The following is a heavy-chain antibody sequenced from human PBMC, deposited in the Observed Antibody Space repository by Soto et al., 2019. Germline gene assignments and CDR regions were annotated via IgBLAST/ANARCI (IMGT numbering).Heavy chain of an antibody. D-gene: IGHD5-12*01. Sequence: EVQLVESGGGLVKPGGSLRLSCAASGFTFSKAWMTWVRQAPGKGLEWVGRIKSKTDAGTTDYAAPVKGRFTISRDDSKTTLYLQMNTLKTEDTGVYYCTTEGQWLRYFPDFDHWGQGILVTVSS. CDR3: TTEGQWLRYFPDFDH. CDR2: IKSKTDAGTT. CDR1: GFTFSKAW. V-gene: IGHV3-15*01. J-gene: IGHJ4*02.